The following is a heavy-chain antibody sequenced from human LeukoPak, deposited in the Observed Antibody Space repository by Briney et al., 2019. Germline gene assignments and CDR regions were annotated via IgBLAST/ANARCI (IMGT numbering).Heavy chain of an antibody. V-gene: IGHV3-30-3*01. CDR3: AREMATTETFDY. D-gene: IGHD5-12*01. CDR1: GFNFNNYV. Sequence: GGTLTLSCAASGFNFNNYVMRWVRQAPGKGLEWVADISYDGSNIYYPASVKGRFTISSDNSKNTLYVQMSSLRTEDTAVYYCAREMATTETFDYWGQGTLVTVSS. J-gene: IGHJ4*02. CDR2: ISYDGSNI.